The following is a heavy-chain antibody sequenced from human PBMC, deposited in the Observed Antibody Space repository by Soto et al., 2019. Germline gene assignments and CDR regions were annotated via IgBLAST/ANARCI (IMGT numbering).Heavy chain of an antibody. Sequence: QVQLVQSGAEVKKPGASVKVSCKASGYTFTSYGISWVRQAPGQGLEWMGWISAYNGNTKHAQKLQGRVTMTTDTSKSTAYMEQRSLRSDDTVVYFCARDPNYFDYWGQGTLVTVSS. CDR1: GYTFTSYG. V-gene: IGHV1-18*01. CDR2: ISAYNGNT. CDR3: ARDPNYFDY. J-gene: IGHJ4*02.